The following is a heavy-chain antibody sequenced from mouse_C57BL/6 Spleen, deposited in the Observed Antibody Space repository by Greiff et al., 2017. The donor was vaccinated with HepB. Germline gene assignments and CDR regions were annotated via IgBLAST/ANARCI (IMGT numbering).Heavy chain of an antibody. V-gene: IGHV3-8*01. CDR3: ARSKNDYDLDYYAMDY. CDR1: GYSITSDY. J-gene: IGHJ4*01. Sequence: EVKLQESGPGLAKPSQTLSLTCSVTGYSITSDYWNWIRKFPGNKLEYMGYISYSGSTYYNPSLKSRISITRDTSKNQYYLQLNSVTTEDTATYYCARSKNDYDLDYYAMDYWGQGTSVTVSS. CDR2: ISYSGST. D-gene: IGHD2-4*01.